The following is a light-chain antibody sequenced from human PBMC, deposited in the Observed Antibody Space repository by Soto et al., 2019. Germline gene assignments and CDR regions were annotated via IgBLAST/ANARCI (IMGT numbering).Light chain of an antibody. CDR3: QQRNSYPPT. V-gene: IGKV1-9*01. CDR1: QGISSY. J-gene: IGKJ2*01. CDR2: AAS. Sequence: DIQLTQSPSFLSASVGDRVTITCRASQGISSYLAWYQQKPGKATKLLIYAASTLQSGVPLRFSGSGSGTEFTLTIGSLQPEDFATYYCQQRNSYPPTFGQGTKLEI.